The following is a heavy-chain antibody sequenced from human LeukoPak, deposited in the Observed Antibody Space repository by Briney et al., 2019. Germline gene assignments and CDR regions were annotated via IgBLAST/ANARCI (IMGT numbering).Heavy chain of an antibody. Sequence: TETLSRTCSVAGDSIISYDWTCFRQPPAKGLEWIGYVYYSGSTNYTPSLKSRVTISVDTSKNQFSLKLSSVTAADTAVYYCAKDLTVGATGAFDIWGQGTMVTVSS. CDR1: GDSIISYD. J-gene: IGHJ3*02. D-gene: IGHD1-26*01. V-gene: IGHV4-59*01. CDR3: AKDLTVGATGAFDI. CDR2: VYYSGST.